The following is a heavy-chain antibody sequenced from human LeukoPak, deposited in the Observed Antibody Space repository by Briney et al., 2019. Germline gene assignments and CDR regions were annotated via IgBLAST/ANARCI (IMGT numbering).Heavy chain of an antibody. CDR2: IYYSGST. V-gene: IGHV4-39*01. D-gene: IGHD5/OR15-5a*01. Sequence: PSETLSLTCTVSGDSISSSGSYWGWIRQPPGKGLEWIGSIYYSGSTYYNPSLKSRVTISVDTSKNQFSLKLSSVTAADTAVYYCAVLSTSVDYWGQGTLVTVSS. J-gene: IGHJ4*02. CDR1: GDSISSSGSY. CDR3: AVLSTSVDY.